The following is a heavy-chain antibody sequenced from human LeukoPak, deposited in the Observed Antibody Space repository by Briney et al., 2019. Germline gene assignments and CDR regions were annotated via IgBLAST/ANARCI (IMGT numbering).Heavy chain of an antibody. D-gene: IGHD6-13*01. V-gene: IGHV3-7*04. CDR1: GFTFSSYW. Sequence: GGSLRLSCAASGFTFSSYWMNWVRQAPGKGLEWVANIKQGGSETFCVDSVKGRFTISRDNAKNSLYLQMNSLRAEDTAVYYCATGVAPAGTRRGFDYWGPGTLVTASS. CDR2: IKQGGSET. J-gene: IGHJ4*02. CDR3: ATGVAPAGTRRGFDY.